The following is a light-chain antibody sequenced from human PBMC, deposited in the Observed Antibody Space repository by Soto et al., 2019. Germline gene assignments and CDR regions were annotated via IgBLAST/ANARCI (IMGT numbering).Light chain of an antibody. Sequence: EIVLTQSPGTLSLSPGEGATLSCRASQSVYVNLAWYQQKPGQSPRLLIYGASTRAIDIPDRFSGSGSDTDFALTISRLEPEDFAVYYCQQYSGSPFTFGPGTKVNIK. CDR1: QSVYVN. CDR3: QQYSGSPFT. J-gene: IGKJ3*01. CDR2: GAS. V-gene: IGKV3-20*01.